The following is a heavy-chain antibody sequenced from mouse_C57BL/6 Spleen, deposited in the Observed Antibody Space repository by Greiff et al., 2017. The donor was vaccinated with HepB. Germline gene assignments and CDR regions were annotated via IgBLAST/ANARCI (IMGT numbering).Heavy chain of an antibody. CDR3: AREGVIYYYGSSFFDY. CDR1: GYTFTDYN. D-gene: IGHD1-1*01. J-gene: IGHJ2*01. CDR2: INPNNGGT. Sequence: VQLQQSGPELVKPGASVKMSCKASGYTFTDYNMHWVKQSHGKSLEWIGYINPNNGGTSYNQKFKGKATLTVNKSSSTAYMELRSLTSEDSAVYYCAREGVIYYYGSSFFDYWGQGTTLTVSS. V-gene: IGHV1-22*01.